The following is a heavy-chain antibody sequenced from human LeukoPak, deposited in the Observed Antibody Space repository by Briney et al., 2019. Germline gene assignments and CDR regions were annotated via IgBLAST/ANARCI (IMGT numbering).Heavy chain of an antibody. CDR1: GFTFSSYA. V-gene: IGHV3-23*01. CDR3: AKGGDIVVVVAATGWFDP. CDR2: ISGSGGST. Sequence: GGSLRLSCVASGFTFSSYAMSWVRQAPGKGLEWVSAISGSGGSTYYADSVKGRFTISRDNSKNTLYLQMNSLRAEDTAVYYCAKGGDIVVVVAATGWFDPWGQGTLVTVSS. D-gene: IGHD2-15*01. J-gene: IGHJ5*02.